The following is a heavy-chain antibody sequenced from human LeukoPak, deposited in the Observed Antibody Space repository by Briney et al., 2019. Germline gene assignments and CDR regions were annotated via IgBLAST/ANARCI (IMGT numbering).Heavy chain of an antibody. CDR3: ARGAPPQN. Sequence: PSETLSLTCTVSGGSIYTHYWSWIRQPPGKGLEWIGYIYYSGNTNYNPSLKSRVTISIDTSKNHFSLNLTSVTAADTAVYYCARGAPPQNWGQGVLVTVSS. CDR2: IYYSGNT. J-gene: IGHJ4*02. CDR1: GGSIYTHY. V-gene: IGHV4-59*11.